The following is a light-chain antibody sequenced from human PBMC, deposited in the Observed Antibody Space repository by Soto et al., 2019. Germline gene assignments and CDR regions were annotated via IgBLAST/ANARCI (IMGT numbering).Light chain of an antibody. CDR2: GAS. J-gene: IGKJ5*01. V-gene: IGKV1-39*01. CDR3: QQGYSTPVT. Sequence: DIPMTQSPSSLSPSVGDGVTLTCRASQSISRHLNWYQQKAGRAPRLLIYGASNLQSGVPSRFSGSGSGTEFTLTISSLLPEDFATYYCQQGYSTPVTFGQGTR. CDR1: QSISRH.